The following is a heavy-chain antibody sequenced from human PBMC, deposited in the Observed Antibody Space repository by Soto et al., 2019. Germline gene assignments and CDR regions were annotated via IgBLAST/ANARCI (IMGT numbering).Heavy chain of an antibody. D-gene: IGHD2-15*01. CDR3: ARAYSDAFDI. Sequence: EVQLLESGGGLVQPGGSLRLSCAASGFTFSSYAMSWVRQAPGKGLEWVSAISGSGTGIYYADSVKGRFTISRDNAKNSLFLQMSSLRAEDTAVYYCARAYSDAFDIWGQGTMVTVSS. CDR1: GFTFSSYA. V-gene: IGHV3-23*01. CDR2: ISGSGTGI. J-gene: IGHJ3*02.